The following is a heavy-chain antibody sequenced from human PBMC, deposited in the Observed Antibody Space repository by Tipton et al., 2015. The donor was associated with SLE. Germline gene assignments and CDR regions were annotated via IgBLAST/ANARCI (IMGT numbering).Heavy chain of an antibody. J-gene: IGHJ5*02. Sequence: TLSLTCAVSGYSISSAYYWGWIRQPPGKGLEWIGTVYHSGSASYNPSLKSRVTISVDTSKNQFSLKLTSVTAADSAVYYCAGEPGNWFDPWGQGTPVTVSS. CDR3: AGEPGNWFDP. V-gene: IGHV4-38-2*01. CDR1: GYSISSAYY. D-gene: IGHD1-26*01. CDR2: VYHSGSA.